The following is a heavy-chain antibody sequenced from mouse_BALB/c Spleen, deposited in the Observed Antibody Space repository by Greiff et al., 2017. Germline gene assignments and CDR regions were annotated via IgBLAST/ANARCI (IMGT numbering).Heavy chain of an antibody. D-gene: IGHD1-1*01. CDR2: ISTYYGDA. J-gene: IGHJ4*01. CDR3: ARGVTTVPYYYAMDY. V-gene: IGHV1S137*01. CDR1: GYTFTDYA. Sequence: QVQLKESGAELVRPGVSVKISCKGSGYTFTDYAMHWVKQSHAKSLEWIGVISTYYGDASYNQKFKGKATMTVDKSSSTAYMELARLTSEDSAIYYCARGVTTVPYYYAMDYWGQGTSVTVSS.